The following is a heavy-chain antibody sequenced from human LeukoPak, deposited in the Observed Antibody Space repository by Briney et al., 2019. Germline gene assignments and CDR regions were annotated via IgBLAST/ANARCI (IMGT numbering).Heavy chain of an antibody. Sequence: GGSLRLSCAASGFTFSSYSMNWVRQAPGKGLEWVSSISSSSSYIYYADSVKGRFTISRDNAKNSLYLQMNSLRAEDTAVYYCARDQDTAMVFRPGPPGPADYWGQGTLVTVSS. CDR2: ISSSSSYI. V-gene: IGHV3-21*01. J-gene: IGHJ4*02. CDR1: GFTFSSYS. CDR3: ARDQDTAMVFRPGPPGPADY. D-gene: IGHD5-18*01.